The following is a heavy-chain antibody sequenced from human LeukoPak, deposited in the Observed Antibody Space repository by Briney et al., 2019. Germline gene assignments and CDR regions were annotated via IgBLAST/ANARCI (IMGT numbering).Heavy chain of an antibody. CDR1: GFTFSSYA. CDR3: AKVARGYCTGSSCYGVDY. Sequence: PGGSLRLSCAASGFTFSSYAMSWVRQAPGEGLEWVSSISGGVGSTYYADSVKGRFTISRDNSKNTVYLQMNSLRADDTAVYYCAKVARGYCTGSSCYGVDYWGQGTLVTVSS. J-gene: IGHJ4*02. D-gene: IGHD2-15*01. V-gene: IGHV3-23*01. CDR2: ISGGVGST.